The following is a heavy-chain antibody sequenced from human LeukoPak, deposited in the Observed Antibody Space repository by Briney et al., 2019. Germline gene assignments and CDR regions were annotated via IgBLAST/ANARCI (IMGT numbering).Heavy chain of an antibody. CDR2: IFYSGST. Sequence: SETLSLTCTVSGGSISTSNYYWGWIRQPPGKGLEWIGNIFYSGSTYYSPSLRSRVTISVDTSKNQFSLKLSSVTAADTAVYYCARGQGYGKPPPDYWGQGTLVTVSS. J-gene: IGHJ4*02. D-gene: IGHD5-18*01. CDR3: ARGQGYGKPPPDY. V-gene: IGHV4-39*07. CDR1: GGSISTSNYY.